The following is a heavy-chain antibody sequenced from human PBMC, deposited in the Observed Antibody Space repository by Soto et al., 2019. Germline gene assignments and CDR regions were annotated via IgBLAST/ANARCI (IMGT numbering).Heavy chain of an antibody. CDR1: GGSISSSSYY. V-gene: IGHV4-39*01. CDR3: ARQMMPPHYDILTAHYVLDAFDI. CDR2: MHYSGSI. J-gene: IGHJ3*02. Sequence: HLQLQESGPGPVKPSETLSLTCTVSGGSISSSSYYWGWIRQPPGKGLEWIGSMHYSGSIYYNPSLESRVIISVDTSKNQFSLKLSYVTAADTAVYYCARQMMPPHYDILTAHYVLDAFDIWGQGTMVTVSS. D-gene: IGHD3-9*01.